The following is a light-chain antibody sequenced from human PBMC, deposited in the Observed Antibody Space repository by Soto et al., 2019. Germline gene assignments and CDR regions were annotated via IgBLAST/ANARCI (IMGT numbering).Light chain of an antibody. Sequence: EIGLTQSPGTLSLSPGQRATLSCRASQSLSSSFLAWYQQKPGQAPRLLIYGASSRAAGVPDRFSGSWSGTDFTLTISSLDPEDFAVYFCHQFATSRTFGQGTKVDMK. CDR2: GAS. J-gene: IGKJ1*01. CDR1: QSLSSSF. CDR3: HQFATSRT. V-gene: IGKV3-20*01.